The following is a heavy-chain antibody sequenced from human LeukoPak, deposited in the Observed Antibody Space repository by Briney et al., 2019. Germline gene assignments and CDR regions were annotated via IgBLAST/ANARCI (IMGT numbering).Heavy chain of an antibody. D-gene: IGHD5-12*01. CDR2: IWYDGSNK. CDR3: ARATSGYADY. Sequence: GGSLRLSCAASGFTFSGNGMHWVRQAPGKGLEGMALIWYDGSNKYYADSVRGRFTISRDNSKNTLYLQMDSLRAEDTAVYYCARATSGYADYWGQGTLVTVSS. V-gene: IGHV3-33*01. J-gene: IGHJ4*02. CDR1: GFTFSGNG.